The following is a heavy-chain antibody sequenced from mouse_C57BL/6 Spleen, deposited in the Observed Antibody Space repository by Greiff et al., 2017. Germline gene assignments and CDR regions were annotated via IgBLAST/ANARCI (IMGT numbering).Heavy chain of an antibody. V-gene: IGHV1-18*01. CDR1: GYTFTDYN. CDR2: INPNNGGT. J-gene: IGHJ3*01. CDR3: ARSRERAWFAY. Sequence: VQLKQSGPELVKPGASVKIPCKASGYTFTDYNMDWVKQSHGKSLEWIGDINPNNGGTIYNQKFKGKATLTVDKSSSTAYMELRSLTSEDTAVYYCARSRERAWFAYWGQGTLVTVSA.